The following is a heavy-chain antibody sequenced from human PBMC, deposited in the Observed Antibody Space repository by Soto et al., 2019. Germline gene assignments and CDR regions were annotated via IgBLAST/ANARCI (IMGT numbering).Heavy chain of an antibody. Sequence: GGSLRLSCAASGFTFSSYWMHWVRQAPGKGLVWVSRISDDGSSTTYADSVRGRFTISRDNANYTLFLQMSSLRPEDTAIYYCAKDRFFDSYYLDSWGQGTLVTVSS. CDR3: AKDRFFDSYYLDS. J-gene: IGHJ4*02. D-gene: IGHD3-9*01. CDR1: GFTFSSYW. CDR2: ISDDGSST. V-gene: IGHV3-74*03.